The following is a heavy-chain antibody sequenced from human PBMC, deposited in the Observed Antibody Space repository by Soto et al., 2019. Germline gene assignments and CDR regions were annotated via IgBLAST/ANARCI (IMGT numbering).Heavy chain of an antibody. CDR1: GGSISSYY. D-gene: IGHD6-13*01. J-gene: IGHJ5*02. Sequence: PSETLSLTCTVSGGSISSYYWSWIRQPPGKGLEWIGYIYYSGSTNYNPSLKSRVTISVDTSKYQFSLKLSSVTAADTAVYYCARQDSSPVGNWFDPWGQGTLVTVSS. CDR3: ARQDSSPVGNWFDP. CDR2: IYYSGST. V-gene: IGHV4-59*08.